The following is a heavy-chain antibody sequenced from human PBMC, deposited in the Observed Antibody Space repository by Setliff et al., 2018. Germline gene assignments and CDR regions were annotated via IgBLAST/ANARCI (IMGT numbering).Heavy chain of an antibody. CDR3: AKFVGYTYGYDY. J-gene: IGHJ4*02. CDR1: GFTFSDYY. Sequence: NPAGSLRLSCAASGFTFSDYYMSWIRQAPGKGLEWVSYITNSGGTIYYADSVKGRFTISRDNAKNSLFLQMNSLRAEDTALYYCAKFVGYTYGYDYWGRGTLVTVSS. CDR2: ITNSGGTI. D-gene: IGHD5-18*01. V-gene: IGHV3-11*04.